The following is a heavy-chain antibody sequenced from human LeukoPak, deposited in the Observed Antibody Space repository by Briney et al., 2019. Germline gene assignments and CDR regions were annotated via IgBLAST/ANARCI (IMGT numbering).Heavy chain of an antibody. D-gene: IGHD2-15*01. CDR1: GYTFTGYY. CDR3: ARGQVVVAPTGNYYYYYMDV. Sequence: ASVKVSCKASGYTFTGYYMHWVRQAPGQGLEWMGWINPNSGGTNYAQKFHGRVTMTRDTSISTAYMELSRLKSADTAVYYCARGQVVVAPTGNYYYYYMDVWGKGTTVTVSS. CDR2: INPNSGGT. V-gene: IGHV1-2*02. J-gene: IGHJ6*03.